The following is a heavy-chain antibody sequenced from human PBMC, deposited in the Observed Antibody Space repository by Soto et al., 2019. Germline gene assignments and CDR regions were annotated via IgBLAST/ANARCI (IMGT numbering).Heavy chain of an antibody. CDR3: ARGVVVAAVVYYYYGMDV. CDR1: GYTFTGYY. D-gene: IGHD2-15*01. V-gene: IGHV1-2*04. J-gene: IGHJ6*02. CDR2: INPNSGGT. Sequence: ASVKVSCKASGYTFTGYYMHWVRQAPGQGLEWMGWINPNSGGTNYAQKFQGWVTMTRDTSISTAYMELSRLRSDDTAVYYCARGVVVAAVVYYYYGMDVWGQGTTVTVS.